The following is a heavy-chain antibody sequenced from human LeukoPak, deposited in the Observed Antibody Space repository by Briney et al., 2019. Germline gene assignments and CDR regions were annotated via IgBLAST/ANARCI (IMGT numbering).Heavy chain of an antibody. CDR3: AREKSFLEWLSTGRRDGYYMDV. CDR2: ISGSGGST. J-gene: IGHJ6*03. Sequence: GGSLRLSCAASGFTFRNYAMSWVRQAPGKGLEWVSAISGSGGSTYYADSVKGRFTISRDNAKNSLYLQMNSLRAEDTAVYYCAREKSFLEWLSTGRRDGYYMDVWGKGTTVTVSS. V-gene: IGHV3-23*01. CDR1: GFTFRNYA. D-gene: IGHD3-3*02.